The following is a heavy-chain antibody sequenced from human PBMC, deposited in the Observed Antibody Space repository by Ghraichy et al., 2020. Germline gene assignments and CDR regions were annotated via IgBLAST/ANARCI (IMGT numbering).Heavy chain of an antibody. V-gene: IGHV4-34*01. CDR3: ARGRDYDSSDAFDI. D-gene: IGHD3-22*01. Sequence: SQTLSLTCAVYGGSFSGYYWSWIRQPPGKGLEWIGEINHSGSTNYNPSLKSRVTISVDTSKNQFSLKLSSVTAADTAVYYCARGRDYDSSDAFDIWGQGTMVTVSS. CDR1: GGSFSGYY. J-gene: IGHJ3*02. CDR2: INHSGST.